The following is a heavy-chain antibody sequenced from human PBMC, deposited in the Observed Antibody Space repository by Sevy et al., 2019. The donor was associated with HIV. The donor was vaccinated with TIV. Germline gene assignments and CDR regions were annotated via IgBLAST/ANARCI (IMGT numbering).Heavy chain of an antibody. D-gene: IGHD5-12*01. V-gene: IGHV4-34*01. CDR1: GVSFRGYY. Sequence: SETLSLTCVVSGVSFRGYYWSWIRQPPGKGLEWIGELSHSGTTNPVYKPPLESRVKYNKSLESRVVLSADTSKNDFSLKLDSVTAADTGVYYCAGGYGGSPFRYFYYMDVWGKGSTVTVSS. CDR2: LSHSGTT. J-gene: IGHJ6*03. CDR3: AGGYGGSPFRYFYYMDV.